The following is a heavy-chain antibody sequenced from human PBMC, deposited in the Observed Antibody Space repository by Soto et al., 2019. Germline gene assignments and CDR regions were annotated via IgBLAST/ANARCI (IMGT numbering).Heavy chain of an antibody. CDR1: GFTFSNYA. J-gene: IGHJ5*02. D-gene: IGHD3-10*01. V-gene: IGHV3-23*01. CDR2: ISGRGGGT. CDR3: AKGEYGSGTYVS. Sequence: EVQLLESGGGLVQRGGSLRLSCAASGFTFSNYAMTWVRQAPGKGLEWVSGISGRGGGTYYADSVKGRFTISRDNSKSTRFLQMSSLRAEDTALYYCAKGEYGSGTYVSWGQGTRVTVSS.